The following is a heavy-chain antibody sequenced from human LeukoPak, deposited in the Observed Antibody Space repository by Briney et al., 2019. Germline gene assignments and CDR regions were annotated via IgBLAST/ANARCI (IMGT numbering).Heavy chain of an antibody. CDR1: AASFISSSHH. Sequence: SETLSLTCTVSAASFISSSHHWGWIRQSPGKGLEWIGTVYYGRTTYYNPSLDGRVTISLDTSANPFSLQLNSVTAADTAVYYCVRHDGRGGATMGAFDSWGQGSLVTVSS. J-gene: IGHJ5*01. CDR3: VRHDGRGGATMGAFDS. D-gene: IGHD5-12*01. V-gene: IGHV4-39*01. CDR2: VYYGRTT.